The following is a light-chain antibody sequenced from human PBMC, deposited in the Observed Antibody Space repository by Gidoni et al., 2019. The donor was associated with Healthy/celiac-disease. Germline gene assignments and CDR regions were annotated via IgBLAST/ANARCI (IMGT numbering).Light chain of an antibody. CDR2: WAS. CDR3: QQYYSTPLT. J-gene: IGKJ4*01. V-gene: IGKV4-1*01. CDR1: QSVLYSSNNKNY. Sequence: DIVMTQSPDLLAVSLCERATINCKPSQSVLYSSNNKNYLAWYQQKPGQPPKLLNYWASTRKAGVPKRISGGGSRKDFTLTISSLQDEDVAVYYCQQYYSTPLTFGGGTKVEIK.